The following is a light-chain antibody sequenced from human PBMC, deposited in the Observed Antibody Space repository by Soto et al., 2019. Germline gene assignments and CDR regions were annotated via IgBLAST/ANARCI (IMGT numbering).Light chain of an antibody. CDR3: QQYSSYPYT. CDR2: KTS. V-gene: IGKV1-5*03. J-gene: IGKJ2*01. Sequence: DIQMTQSPSTLSASVGDRVTITCRASQIISRWLAWYQHRPGKAPKCLIYKTSSLESGVPSRFSGTGSGTEFTLTISSLQPDDFATYYCQQYSSYPYTFGQGTKVDNK. CDR1: QIISRW.